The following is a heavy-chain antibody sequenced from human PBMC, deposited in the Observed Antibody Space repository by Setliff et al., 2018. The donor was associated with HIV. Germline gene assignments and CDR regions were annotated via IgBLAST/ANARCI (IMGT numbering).Heavy chain of an antibody. CDR2: IYYSGST. Sequence: SETLSLTCTVSGGSISSSSHYWGWIRQPPGKGLEWVGSIYYSGSTYYNPSLKSRVTISLDTSKNQLSLKLSAVTAADTAVYYCASYYRVSGWYQEASWFFDLWGRGTLVTV. D-gene: IGHD6-19*01. CDR3: ASYYRVSGWYQEASWFFDL. J-gene: IGHJ2*01. CDR1: GGSISSSSHY. V-gene: IGHV4-39*01.